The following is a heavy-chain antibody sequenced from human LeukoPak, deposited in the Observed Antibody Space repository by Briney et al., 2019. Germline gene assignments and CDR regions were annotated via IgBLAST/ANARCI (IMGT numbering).Heavy chain of an antibody. CDR2: INSDGSTT. J-gene: IGHJ6*02. CDR1: GFTFSRYW. CDR3: ARENFYGMDV. V-gene: IGHV3-74*01. Sequence: PGGSLTLSCAASGFTFSRYWMNWVRQAPGKGLVWVSRINSDGSTTRYADSVKGRFTISRDNAKNTMYLQMNSLRAEDTAVYYCARENFYGMDVWGQGTTVTVFS.